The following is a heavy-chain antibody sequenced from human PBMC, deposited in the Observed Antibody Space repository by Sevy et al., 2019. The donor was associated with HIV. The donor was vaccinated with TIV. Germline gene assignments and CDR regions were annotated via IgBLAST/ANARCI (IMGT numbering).Heavy chain of an antibody. CDR1: GFTFADYA. Sequence: GGSLRLSCTGSGFTFADYAMSWFRQAPGMGLEWVGFIRSKDYGRATEYAASVKGRFTISRDDSKSIADLQMNSLKTEDTAVYYCTSGYYYDSSGYSDYWGQGTLVTVSS. CDR2: IRSKDYGRAT. J-gene: IGHJ4*02. V-gene: IGHV3-49*03. CDR3: TSGYYYDSSGYSDY. D-gene: IGHD3-22*01.